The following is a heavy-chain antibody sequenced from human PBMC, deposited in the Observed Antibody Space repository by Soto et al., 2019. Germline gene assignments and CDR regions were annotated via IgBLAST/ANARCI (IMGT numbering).Heavy chain of an antibody. Sequence: GGSLRLSCAASGFTFSSYSMNWVRQAPGKGLEWVSSISSSSSYIYYADSVKGRFTISRDNAKNSLYLQMNSLRAEDTAVYYCAREAYGDYATYFDYWGQGTLVTVSS. D-gene: IGHD4-17*01. CDR3: AREAYGDYATYFDY. J-gene: IGHJ4*02. V-gene: IGHV3-21*01. CDR2: ISSSSSYI. CDR1: GFTFSSYS.